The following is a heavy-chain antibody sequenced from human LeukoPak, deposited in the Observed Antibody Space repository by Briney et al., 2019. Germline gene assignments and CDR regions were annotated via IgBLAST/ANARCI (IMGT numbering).Heavy chain of an antibody. CDR3: ARVGDYGDFRSFDY. CDR2: IIPILGIA. D-gene: IGHD4-17*01. V-gene: IGHV1-69*04. Sequence: GASVKVSCKASGGTFSSYAIIWVRQAPGQGLEWMGRIIPILGIANYAQKFQGRVTITADKSTSTAYMELSSLRSEDTAVYYCARVGDYGDFRSFDYWGQGTLVTVSS. J-gene: IGHJ4*02. CDR1: GGTFSSYA.